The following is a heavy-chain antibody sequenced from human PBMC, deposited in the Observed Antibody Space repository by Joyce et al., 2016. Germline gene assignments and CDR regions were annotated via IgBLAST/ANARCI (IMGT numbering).Heavy chain of an antibody. Sequence: EVQLVESGGGLVQPGGSLRLSCAASGFTFSSFWMSWVRQAPGKGLEWVANIRRDGNEKHYVDSLKGRFTNSRDNAKNSLFLQMNSLRAEDTAVYYCVRGSSGYNWYFDLWGHGTLVTVSS. V-gene: IGHV3-7*04. CDR2: IRRDGNEK. J-gene: IGHJ2*01. CDR1: GFTFSSFW. CDR3: VRGSSGYNWYFDL. D-gene: IGHD3-22*01.